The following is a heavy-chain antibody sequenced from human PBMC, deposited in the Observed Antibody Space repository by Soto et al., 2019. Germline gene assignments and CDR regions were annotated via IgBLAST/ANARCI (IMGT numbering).Heavy chain of an antibody. V-gene: IGHV1-69*01. CDR1: GGTFDNFI. J-gene: IGHJ6*02. D-gene: IGHD1-26*01. CDR3: ARTVTYSSSLSQYSGMDV. CDR2: IVPMLGTP. Sequence: QVQLVQSGAEVKEPGSSVRVSCKASGGTFDNFIMNWVRQTPGQGLEWMGGIVPMLGTPTYAEKFKGRVTISATGSTSTVYMEVTSLRSEDTAIYYCARTVTYSSSLSQYSGMDVWGQGTTVTVSS.